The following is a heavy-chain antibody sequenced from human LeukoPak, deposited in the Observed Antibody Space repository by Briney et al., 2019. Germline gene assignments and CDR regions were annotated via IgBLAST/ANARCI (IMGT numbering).Heavy chain of an antibody. Sequence: GASVKVSCKASGYTFTSYGISWLRQAPGQGLEWMGWISAYNGNTNYAQKLQGRVTMTTDTSTSTAYMELRSLRSDDTAVYYCARALTDYDILTGYHYYFDYWGQGTLVTVSS. D-gene: IGHD3-9*01. CDR1: GYTFTSYG. CDR3: ARALTDYDILTGYHYYFDY. V-gene: IGHV1-18*01. J-gene: IGHJ4*02. CDR2: ISAYNGNT.